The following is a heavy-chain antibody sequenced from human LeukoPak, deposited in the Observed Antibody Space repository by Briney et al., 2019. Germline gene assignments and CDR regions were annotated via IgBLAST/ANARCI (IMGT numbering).Heavy chain of an antibody. CDR3: ARGAGARTYRRFDL. D-gene: IGHD1-26*01. J-gene: IGHJ4*02. V-gene: IGHV1-2*02. Sequence: ASVKVSCKASGYAFTDYNIHWVRQAPGQGLEWMGRVTPGSGATDYAQQFQGRVTLTRDTSISTVYMEMNNLISDDTAVYYCARGAGARTYRRFDLWGQGTLVTVSS. CDR2: VTPGSGAT. CDR1: GYAFTDYN.